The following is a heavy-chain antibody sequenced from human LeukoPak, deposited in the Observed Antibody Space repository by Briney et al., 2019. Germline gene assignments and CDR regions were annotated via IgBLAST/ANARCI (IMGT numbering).Heavy chain of an antibody. D-gene: IGHD1-26*01. CDR2: IKGDESAR. CDR3: ARDVGGSLDY. V-gene: IGHV3-7*01. Sequence: GGSLRLSCAPTGFSFITYWMAWVRQAPGKGLEWVANIKGDESARHQADSVKGRFTISRDNAQRSVYLQMSRLRGEDTGVYYCARDVGGSLDYWGQGTLVTVSS. J-gene: IGHJ4*02. CDR1: GFSFITYW.